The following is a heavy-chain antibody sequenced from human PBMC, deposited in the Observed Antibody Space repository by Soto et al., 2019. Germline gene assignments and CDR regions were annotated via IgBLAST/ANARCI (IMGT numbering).Heavy chain of an antibody. CDR2: ISYDESNK. D-gene: IGHD6-13*01. CDR1: GFTFSSYG. CDR3: AKSIAAVGTPPYFYYYGMDV. Sequence: QVQLVESGGGVVQPGRSLRLSCAASGFTFSSYGMHWVRQAPGKGLEWVAVISYDESNKYYADSVKGRFTISRDNSKSTLYLQMNSLRAEDTAVYYCAKSIAAVGTPPYFYYYGMDVWGQGTTVTVSS. J-gene: IGHJ6*02. V-gene: IGHV3-30*18.